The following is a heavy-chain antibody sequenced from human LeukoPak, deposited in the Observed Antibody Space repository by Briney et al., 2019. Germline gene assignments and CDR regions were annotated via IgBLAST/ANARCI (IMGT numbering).Heavy chain of an antibody. CDR3: ARAPKSSSGSY. D-gene: IGHD6-6*01. CDR2: ISSSSTI. J-gene: IGHJ4*02. V-gene: IGHV3-48*02. Sequence: GGSLRLSCAASGFTFSSYSMNWVRQAPGKGLEWVSYISSSSTIYYADSVKGRFTISRDNAKNSLYLRMNSLRDEDTAVYYCARAPKSSSGSYWGQGTLVTVSS. CDR1: GFTFSSYS.